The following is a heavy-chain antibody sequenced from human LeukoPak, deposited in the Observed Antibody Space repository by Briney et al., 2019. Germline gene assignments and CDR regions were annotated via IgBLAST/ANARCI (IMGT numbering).Heavy chain of an antibody. J-gene: IGHJ6*02. D-gene: IGHD6-19*01. V-gene: IGHV3-13*01. CDR3: ARASRIAVAGTGGAYYYYYYGMDV. CDR1: GFTFISYD. CDR2: IGTAGDT. Sequence: GRSLRLSCAASGFTFISYDMHRVRQATGKGLEWVSAIGTAGDTYYPGSVKGRFTISRENAKNSLCLQMNSLRAGDTAVYYCARASRIAVAGTGGAYYYYYYGMDVWGQGTTVTVSS.